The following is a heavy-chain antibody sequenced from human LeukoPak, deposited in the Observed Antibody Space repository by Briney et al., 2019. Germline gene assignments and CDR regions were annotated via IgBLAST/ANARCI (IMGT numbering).Heavy chain of an antibody. CDR1: GGSISSGGYY. CDR2: IYYSGST. V-gene: IGHV4-31*03. J-gene: IGHJ4*02. CDR3: ARQPEYSSGWSQLASGGFDC. Sequence: SETLSLTCTVSGGSISSGGYYWSWICQHPGKGLEWIGYIYYSGSTYYNPSLKSRVTISVDTSKNQFSLKLSSVTAADTAVYYCARQPEYSSGWSQLASGGFDCWGQGTLVTVSS. D-gene: IGHD6-19*01.